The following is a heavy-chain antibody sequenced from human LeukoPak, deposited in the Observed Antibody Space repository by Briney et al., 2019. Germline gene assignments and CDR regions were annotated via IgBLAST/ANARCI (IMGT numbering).Heavy chain of an antibody. J-gene: IGHJ3*02. V-gene: IGHV3-48*01. CDR2: ISSSSTI. D-gene: IGHD4-17*01. CDR1: GFTFSSYS. CDR3: ARDVYDYGDYGDDAFDI. Sequence: GGSLRLSCAASGFTFSSYSMNWVRQAPGKGLEWVSYISSSSTIYYADSVKGRFTISRDNAKNSLYLQMNSLRAEDTAVYYCARDVYDYGDYGDDAFDIWGQGTMVTVSS.